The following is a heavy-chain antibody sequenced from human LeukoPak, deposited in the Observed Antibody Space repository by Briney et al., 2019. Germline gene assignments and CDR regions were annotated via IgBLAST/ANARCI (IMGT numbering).Heavy chain of an antibody. Sequence: GGSLRLSCAASGFTFSSYGMHWVRQAPGKGLEWVAVISYDGSNKYYADSVKGRFTISRDNSKNTLYLQMNSLRAEDTAVYYCARDKVYYDSSGYYGYWGQGTLVTVSS. CDR3: ARDKVYYDSSGYYGY. J-gene: IGHJ4*02. CDR1: GFTFSSYG. D-gene: IGHD3-22*01. V-gene: IGHV3-30*19. CDR2: ISYDGSNK.